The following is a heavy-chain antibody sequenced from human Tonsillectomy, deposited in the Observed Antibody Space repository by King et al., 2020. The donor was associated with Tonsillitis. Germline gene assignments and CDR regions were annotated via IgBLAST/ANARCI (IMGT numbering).Heavy chain of an antibody. V-gene: IGHV3-23*04. CDR2: ITVSGSKT. CDR3: ERGAWGVGPYYGVDV. Sequence: VQLVESGGAWVQPGGSLRLSCAASGFAFSSYAMSWVRQAPGKGPEGVSAITVSGSKTYYADSVEGRLTISRDNSKNTLYLQMKSLRAEDTAIYYCERGAWGVGPYYGVDVCGRGTTVTVSS. CDR1: GFAFSSYA. J-gene: IGHJ6*02. D-gene: IGHD1-26*01.